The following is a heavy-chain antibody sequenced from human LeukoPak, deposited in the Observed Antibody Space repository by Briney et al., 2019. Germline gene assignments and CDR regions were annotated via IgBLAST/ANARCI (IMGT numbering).Heavy chain of an antibody. V-gene: IGHV1-2*02. CDR3: AGLSGYDPYYFDY. CDR2: INPNSGGT. CDR1: GYSFTGYY. J-gene: IGHJ4*02. D-gene: IGHD5-12*01. Sequence: ASMKVSCKASGYSFTGYYMHWVRQAPGQGLERIGCINPNSGGTDYAQKFQGRVTMTRDTSISTAYMELSRLTSDDTAVYYCAGLSGYDPYYFDYWGQGTLVAVSS.